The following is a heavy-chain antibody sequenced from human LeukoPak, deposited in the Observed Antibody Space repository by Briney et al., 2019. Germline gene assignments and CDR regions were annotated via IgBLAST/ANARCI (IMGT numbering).Heavy chain of an antibody. CDR1: GFTFSSYT. Sequence: GGSLRLSCAASGFTFSSYTMNWVRQAPGKGLEWVSSISSGSIYIYNADSVKGRLTISRDNAKNSLYLQMNSLRAEDTAVYYCASGMTTVTTPDYWGQGTLVTVSS. CDR2: ISSGSIYI. CDR3: ASGMTTVTTPDY. J-gene: IGHJ4*02. D-gene: IGHD4-17*01. V-gene: IGHV3-21*01.